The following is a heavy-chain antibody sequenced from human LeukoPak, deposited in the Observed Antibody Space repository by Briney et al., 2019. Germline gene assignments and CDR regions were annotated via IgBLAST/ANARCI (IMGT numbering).Heavy chain of an antibody. V-gene: IGHV3-30*18. CDR2: ISGDGRNK. D-gene: IGHD6-13*01. Sequence: GGSLRLSCAASGFTFNNYGMHYVRQAPGKGLEWVAVISGDGRNKNYADSVKGRFTISRDSSNNTLYLQMNSLRAEDTGVYFCAKDRETTASGTFDFRGQGTLVTVSS. J-gene: IGHJ4*02. CDR1: GFTFNNYG. CDR3: AKDRETTASGTFDF.